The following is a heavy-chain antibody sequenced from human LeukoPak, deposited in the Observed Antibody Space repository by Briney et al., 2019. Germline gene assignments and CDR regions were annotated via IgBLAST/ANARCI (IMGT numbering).Heavy chain of an antibody. CDR1: GGSFSGYY. J-gene: IGHJ4*02. Sequence: PSETLSLTCAVYGGSFSGYYWSWIRQPPGKGLEWIGEINHSGSTNYNPSLKSRVTISVDTSKNQFSLKLSSVTAADTAVYYCARVTLWYSSGWYYFDYWGQGTLVTVSS. D-gene: IGHD6-19*01. CDR3: ARVTLWYSSGWYYFDY. CDR2: INHSGST. V-gene: IGHV4-34*01.